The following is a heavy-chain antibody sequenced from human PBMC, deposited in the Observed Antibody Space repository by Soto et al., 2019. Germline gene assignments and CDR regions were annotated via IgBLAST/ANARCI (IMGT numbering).Heavy chain of an antibody. V-gene: IGHV3-21*01. CDR1: GFTFSSYS. D-gene: IGHD1-1*01. J-gene: IGHJ6*02. CDR2: ISSSSSYI. Sequence: PGGSLRLSCAASGFTFSSYSMNWVRQAPGKGLEWVSSISSSSSYIYYADSVKGRFTISRDNAKHSLYLQMNSLRAEDTAVYYCARDPPTSVDYYGMDVWGQGTTVTVSS. CDR3: ARDPPTSVDYYGMDV.